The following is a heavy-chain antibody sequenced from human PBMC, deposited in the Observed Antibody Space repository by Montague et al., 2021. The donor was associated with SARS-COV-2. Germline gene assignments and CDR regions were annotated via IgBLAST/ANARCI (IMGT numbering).Heavy chain of an antibody. V-gene: IGHV4-31*03. CDR1: GGSVGSGGYY. D-gene: IGHD4-23*01. CDR3: ARAVETTVVTHFDY. CDR2: IYYSGGA. Sequence: TLSLTCTVSGGSVGSGGYYWSWIRQHPGKGLEWIGYIYYSGGAYYNPSLKSRVTISVDTSKNQFSLKLTSVTAADTAVYYCARAVETTVVTHFDYWGQGTLVTVSS. J-gene: IGHJ4*02.